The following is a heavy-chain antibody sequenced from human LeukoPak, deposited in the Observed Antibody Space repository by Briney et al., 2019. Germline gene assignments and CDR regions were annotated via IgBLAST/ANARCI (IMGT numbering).Heavy chain of an antibody. D-gene: IGHD6-19*01. Sequence: GGSLRLSCAASGFTFCSYAVNWVRQAPGKGLEWVSAISGSGGTTYYADSVKGRFTISRDNSKNTLYLQMNSLRAEDTAVYYCAKDSSGWQIFDYWGQGTLVTVSS. CDR1: GFTFCSYA. V-gene: IGHV3-23*01. CDR3: AKDSSGWQIFDY. CDR2: ISGSGGTT. J-gene: IGHJ4*02.